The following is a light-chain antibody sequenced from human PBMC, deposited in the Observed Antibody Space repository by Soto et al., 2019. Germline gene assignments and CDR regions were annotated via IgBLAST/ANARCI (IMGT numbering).Light chain of an antibody. V-gene: IGKV3-20*01. CDR3: QQYLSSPTWT. CDR1: QSVSNNY. J-gene: IGKJ1*01. CDR2: GAS. Sequence: EIVLTQSPGTLSLSPGEKATLSCRASQSVSNNYLAWYQQKPGQAPRLLIYGASSRATGIPDRFSGSASGTDFTLTISRLEPEDSALYYCQQYLSSPTWTFGQGTKVEI.